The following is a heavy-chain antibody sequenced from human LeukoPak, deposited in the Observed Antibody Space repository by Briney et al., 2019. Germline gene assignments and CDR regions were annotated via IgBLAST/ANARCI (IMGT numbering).Heavy chain of an antibody. Sequence: SETPSLTCTVSGGSISSYYWSWIRQPPGKGLEWIGYIYYSGSTNYNPSLKSRVTISVDTSKNQFSLKLSSVTAADTAVYYCARRDGWSPFDYWGQGTLVTVSS. CDR3: ARRDGWSPFDY. CDR2: IYYSGST. J-gene: IGHJ4*02. V-gene: IGHV4-59*08. D-gene: IGHD2-15*01. CDR1: GGSISSYY.